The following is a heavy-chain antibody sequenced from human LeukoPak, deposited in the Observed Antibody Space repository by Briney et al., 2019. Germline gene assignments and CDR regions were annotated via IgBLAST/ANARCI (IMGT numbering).Heavy chain of an antibody. D-gene: IGHD3-22*01. CDR3: ARAKSYYYDSSGYYLPYYFDY. CDR2: IYYSGST. Sequence: PSETLSLTCTVSGVSISSGGYYWSWIRQHPGKGLEWIGYIYYSGSTYYNPSLKSRVTISVDTSKNQFSLKLSSVTAADTAVYYCARAKSYYYDSSGYYLPYYFDYWGQGTLVTVSS. J-gene: IGHJ4*02. CDR1: GVSISSGGYY. V-gene: IGHV4-31*03.